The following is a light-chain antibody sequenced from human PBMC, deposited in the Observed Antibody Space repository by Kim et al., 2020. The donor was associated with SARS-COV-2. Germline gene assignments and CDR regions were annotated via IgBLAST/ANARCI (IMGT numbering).Light chain of an antibody. CDR3: LQHSSYPWT. V-gene: IGKV1-17*03. CDR1: QGISSH. Sequence: ASVGDRVTITCRASQGISSHLAWFQQKPGKVPERLIYAASSLQSGVPSRFSGSGSGTEFTLTISSLQPEDFATYYCLQHSSYPWTFGQGTQVEIK. J-gene: IGKJ1*01. CDR2: AAS.